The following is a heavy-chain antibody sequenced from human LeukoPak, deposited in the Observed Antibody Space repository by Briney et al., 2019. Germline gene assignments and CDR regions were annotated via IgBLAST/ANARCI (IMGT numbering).Heavy chain of an antibody. D-gene: IGHD3-9*01. Sequence: GGSLRLSCAASGLTFSSYEMNGFGQAPGKGLEGVSYISSSSSYIYYADSVKGRFTISTDNAKNTLYLQMNSLRSKDTAAYYCAKAGVLITIFSPFDYWGQGTLVTVSS. CDR1: GLTFSSYE. V-gene: IGHV3-21*05. J-gene: IGHJ4*02. CDR3: AKAGVLITIFSPFDY. CDR2: ISSSSSYI.